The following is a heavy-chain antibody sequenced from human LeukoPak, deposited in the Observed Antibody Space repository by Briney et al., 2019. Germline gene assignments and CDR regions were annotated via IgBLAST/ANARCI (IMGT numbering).Heavy chain of an antibody. Sequence: SVKVSCKASGYTFTSYYMHWVRQAPGQGLEWMGGIIPIFGTANYAQKFQGRVTITADESTSTAYMELSSLRSDDTAVYYCARGWLAETTVVTPYNYWGQGTLVTVSS. CDR3: ARGWLAETTVVTPYNY. CDR1: GYTFTSYY. CDR2: IIPIFGTA. D-gene: IGHD4-23*01. V-gene: IGHV1-69*13. J-gene: IGHJ4*02.